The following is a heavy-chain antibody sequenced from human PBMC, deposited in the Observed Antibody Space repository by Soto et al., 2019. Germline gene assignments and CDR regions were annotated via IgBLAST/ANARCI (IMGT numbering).Heavy chain of an antibody. CDR2: IYHSGKT. V-gene: IGHV4-38-2*02. D-gene: IGHD5-12*01. J-gene: IGHJ4*02. Sequence: SSETLSLTCSVSGYSMRSGYYWGWIRQPPGEGLEWIGNIYHSGKTYYNPSLKSRVTVSLDTSKNQFSLNLTSVTAADTAMYYCARVVPTHFDYWGQGLLVTVS. CDR3: ARVVPTHFDY. CDR1: GYSMRSGYY.